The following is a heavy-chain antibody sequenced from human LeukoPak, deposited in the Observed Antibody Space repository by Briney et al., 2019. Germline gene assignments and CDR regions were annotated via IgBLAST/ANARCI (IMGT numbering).Heavy chain of an antibody. Sequence: AGGSLRLSCAASGFTFSTYVMSWVRQAPGKGLEWVSAISGSGGSTYYADFVKGRFTISRDNSKNTLYLQMNSLGAYDTAGYYCAKGNWRYFDYWGQGTLVTVSS. CDR3: AKGNWRYFDY. J-gene: IGHJ4*02. D-gene: IGHD1-1*01. V-gene: IGHV3-23*01. CDR2: ISGSGGST. CDR1: GFTFSTYV.